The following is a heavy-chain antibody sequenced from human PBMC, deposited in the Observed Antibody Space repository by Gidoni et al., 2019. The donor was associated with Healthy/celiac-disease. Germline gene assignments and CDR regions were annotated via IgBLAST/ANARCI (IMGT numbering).Heavy chain of an antibody. D-gene: IGHD3-10*01. Sequence: QVQLVQSGAEVKKPGASVKVSCKASGYTFTSYDINWVRQATGQGLEWMGGMNPNSGNPGYAQKVQGRVTMTRNTSISTAYMELSSLRSEDTAVYYCARGSARSYYYGSGRLNWFDPWGQGTLVTVSS. J-gene: IGHJ5*02. CDR3: ARGSARSYYYGSGRLNWFDP. V-gene: IGHV1-8*01. CDR1: GYTFTSYD. CDR2: MNPNSGNP.